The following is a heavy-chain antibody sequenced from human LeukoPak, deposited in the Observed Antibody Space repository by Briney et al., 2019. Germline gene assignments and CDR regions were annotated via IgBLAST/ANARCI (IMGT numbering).Heavy chain of an antibody. CDR3: ARGVGGSGWYGYYYYGMDV. D-gene: IGHD6-19*01. Sequence: SETLSLTCAVYGGSFSGYYWSWIRQPPGKGLERIGEINHSGSTNYNPSLKSRVTISVDTSKNQFSLKLSSVTAADTAVYYCARGVGGSGWYGYYYYGMDVWGQGTTVTVSS. V-gene: IGHV4-34*01. J-gene: IGHJ6*02. CDR1: GGSFSGYY. CDR2: INHSGST.